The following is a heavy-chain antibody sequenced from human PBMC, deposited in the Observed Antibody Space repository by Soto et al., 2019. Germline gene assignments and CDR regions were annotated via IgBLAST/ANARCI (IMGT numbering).Heavy chain of an antibody. CDR2: ISTYNGNT. Sequence: QVQLVQSGAEVKKPGASVKVSCKASGYTFTSYGISWVRQAPGQGLEWMGWISTYNGNTNYAQKLQGRVTMTTDTSTRTQYMDLRSLRSEDTAVYYCARDSDYYDSSGYYEPDYWGQGTLVTVSS. V-gene: IGHV1-18*01. D-gene: IGHD3-22*01. CDR3: ARDSDYYDSSGYYEPDY. CDR1: GYTFTSYG. J-gene: IGHJ4*02.